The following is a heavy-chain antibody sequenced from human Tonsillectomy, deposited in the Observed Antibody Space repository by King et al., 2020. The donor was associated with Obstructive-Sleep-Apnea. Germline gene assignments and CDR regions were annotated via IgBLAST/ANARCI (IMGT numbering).Heavy chain of an antibody. CDR2: ISHDGSNK. CDR3: AREADTTLVIDH. D-gene: IGHD5-18*01. CDR1: GFTVSTYA. V-gene: IGHV3-30*04. J-gene: IGHJ4*02. Sequence: VQLVESGGGVVQPGRSLRLSCAASGFTVSTYAMQWVRQAPGKGLEWVVVISHDGSNKYYADSVKGRFTISRDTSKNTLYLQMNSLRAEDTAVYYCAREADTTLVIDHWGQGTLVTVSS.